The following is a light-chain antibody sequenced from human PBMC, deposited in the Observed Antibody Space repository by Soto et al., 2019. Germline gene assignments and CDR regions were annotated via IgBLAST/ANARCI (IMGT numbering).Light chain of an antibody. CDR2: DAS. CDR1: QDINNY. CDR3: QQYEDLPLT. Sequence: DIQLTQSPSSLSASVGDRVTITCQASQDINNYLNWYQQEPGKAPKLLIFDASSVETGVPSRFSGSGSGTHFTFTISSLEPEDIATYHCQQYEDLPLTFGGGTRVELK. J-gene: IGKJ4*01. V-gene: IGKV1-33*01.